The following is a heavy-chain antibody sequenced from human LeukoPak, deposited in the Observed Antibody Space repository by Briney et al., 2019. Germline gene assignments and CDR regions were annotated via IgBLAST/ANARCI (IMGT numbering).Heavy chain of an antibody. CDR3: ARPQIVGATADAFDI. D-gene: IGHD1-26*01. V-gene: IGHV5-51*01. J-gene: IGHJ3*02. CDR1: GYSFTSYW. CDR2: IYPGDSDT. Sequence: GESLKISCKGSGYSFTSYWIGWVRQMPGKGLECMGIIYPGDSDTRYSTSFQGQVTISADKSISTAYLQWSSLKASDTAMYYCARPQIVGATADAFDIWGQGTMVTVSS.